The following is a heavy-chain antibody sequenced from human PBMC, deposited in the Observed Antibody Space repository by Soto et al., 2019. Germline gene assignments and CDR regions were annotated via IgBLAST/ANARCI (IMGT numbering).Heavy chain of an antibody. CDR2: IWYDGSNK. J-gene: IGHJ2*01. D-gene: IGHD2-15*01. V-gene: IGHV3-33*01. Sequence: QVQLVESGGGVVQPGRSLRLSCAASGFTFSSYGMHWVRQAPGKGLEWVAVIWYDGSNKYYADSVKGRFTISRDNSKNMLYLQMNSLRAEDTAVYYCARDVRDIVVLVAATHDWYFDLWGRGTLVTVSS. CDR3: ARDVRDIVVLVAATHDWYFDL. CDR1: GFTFSSYG.